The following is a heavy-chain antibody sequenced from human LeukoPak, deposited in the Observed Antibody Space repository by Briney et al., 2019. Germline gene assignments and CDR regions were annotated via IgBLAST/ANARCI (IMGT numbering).Heavy chain of an antibody. CDR1: GFIFSSYG. CDR2: ISYDGSNK. J-gene: IGHJ6*02. V-gene: IGHV3-30*18. D-gene: IGHD2-2*01. Sequence: GGSLRLSCAASGFIFSSYGMHWVRQAPGKGLEWVAVISYDGSNKYYADSVKGRFTISRDNSKNTLYPQMNSLRAEDTAVYYCAKDPVPFYYYYGMDVWGQGTTVTVSS. CDR3: AKDPVPFYYYYGMDV.